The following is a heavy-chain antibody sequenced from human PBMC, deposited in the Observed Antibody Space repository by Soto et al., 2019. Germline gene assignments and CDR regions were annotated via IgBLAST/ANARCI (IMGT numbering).Heavy chain of an antibody. J-gene: IGHJ6*02. CDR1: GGSFSGYY. CDR3: ARDGIAVIYGMDV. CDR2: INHSGST. Sequence: KPSETLSLTCAVYGGSFSGYYWSWIRQPPGKGLEWIGEINHSGSTNYNPSLKSRVTISVDTSKNQFSLKLSSVTAADTAVYYCARDGIAVIYGMDVWGQGTTVTVSS. D-gene: IGHD6-19*01. V-gene: IGHV4-34*01.